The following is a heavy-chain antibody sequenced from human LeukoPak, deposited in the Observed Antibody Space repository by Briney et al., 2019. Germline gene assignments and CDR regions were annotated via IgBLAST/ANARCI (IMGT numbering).Heavy chain of an antibody. CDR2: IYYSGST. D-gene: IGHD2-8*02. J-gene: IGHJ6*03. CDR3: ARDTGGYYYYYMDV. Sequence: PSETLSLTCTFSGGSFSNYWTWIRQPPGKGLEWIGYIYYSGSTTYNPSLKSRVTISVDTSKNQFSLKLSSVTAADTAVYYCARDTGGYYYYYMDVWGKGTTVTVSS. CDR1: GGSFSNY. V-gene: IGHV4-59*12.